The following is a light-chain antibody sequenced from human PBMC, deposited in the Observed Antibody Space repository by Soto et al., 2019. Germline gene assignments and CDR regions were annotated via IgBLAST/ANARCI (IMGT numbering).Light chain of an antibody. V-gene: IGKV3-15*01. CDR3: QQRSNWPPGVT. J-gene: IGKJ5*01. CDR1: QNVRRN. Sequence: EIVMTQSPATLSVSPEERVTLSCRASQNVRRNLAWYQQKPGQAPSLLIFGAITRATGIPDRFSGSGSGTDFTLTIRRLEPEDFALYYCQQRSNWPPGVTFGQGTRLEIK. CDR2: GAI.